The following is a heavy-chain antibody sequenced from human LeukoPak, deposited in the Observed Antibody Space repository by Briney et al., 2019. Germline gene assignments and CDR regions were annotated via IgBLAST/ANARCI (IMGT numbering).Heavy chain of an antibody. CDR1: GGSISSYF. CDR3: ARRVGGYNYFDY. CDR2: IYYNGNT. Sequence: PSETLSLTCTVSGGSISSYFWNWIRQPPGKGPEWIGYIYYNGNTNYNPSLKSRVTISVDTSKNQFSLKLSSVTAADTAVYYCARRVGGYNYFDYWGQGTLVTVSS. V-gene: IGHV4-59*08. D-gene: IGHD5-12*01. J-gene: IGHJ4*02.